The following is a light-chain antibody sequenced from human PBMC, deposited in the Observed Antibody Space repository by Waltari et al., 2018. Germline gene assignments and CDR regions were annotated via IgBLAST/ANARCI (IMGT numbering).Light chain of an antibody. CDR2: GKN. Sequence: SSELTQDPAVSVALGQTVRITCQGDSLRSYYASWYQQKPGQAPVLVIYGKNNRPTGIPARFSGSKSGTAASLVITGLQAEDEAMYYCQSYDTTLSAVVFGGGTRLTV. J-gene: IGLJ2*01. CDR3: QSYDTTLSAVV. V-gene: IGLV3-19*01. CDR1: SLRSYY.